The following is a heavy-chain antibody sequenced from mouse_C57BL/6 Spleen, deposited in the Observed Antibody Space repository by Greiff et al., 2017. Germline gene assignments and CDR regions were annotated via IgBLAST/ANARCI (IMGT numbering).Heavy chain of an antibody. CDR3: VRHPYYYGSSYGYFDV. CDR1: GFSFNTYA. V-gene: IGHV10-1*01. J-gene: IGHJ1*03. CDR2: IRSKSNNYAT. D-gene: IGHD1-1*01. Sequence: EVHLVESGGGLVQPKGSLKLSCAASGFSFNTYAMNWVRQAPGKGLEWVARIRSKSNNYATYYADSVKDRFTISRDDSESMLYLQMNNLKTEDTAMYYCVRHPYYYGSSYGYFDVWGTGTTVTVSS.